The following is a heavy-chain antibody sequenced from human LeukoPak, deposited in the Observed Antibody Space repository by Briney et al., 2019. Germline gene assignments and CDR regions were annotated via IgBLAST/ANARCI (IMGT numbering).Heavy chain of an antibody. CDR2: IYYSGST. V-gene: IGHV4-39*07. CDR3: ARGVTNCYYYYVDV. CDR1: GGSIINSNYY. Sequence: SETLSLTCTVSGGSIINSNYYWAWMRQPPGKELEWIANIYYSGSTYYNPSLKSRVTISVDTSKNQFSLKLSSVTAADTAVHYCARGVTNCYYYYVDVWGKGTTVTVSS. D-gene: IGHD4-17*01. J-gene: IGHJ6*03.